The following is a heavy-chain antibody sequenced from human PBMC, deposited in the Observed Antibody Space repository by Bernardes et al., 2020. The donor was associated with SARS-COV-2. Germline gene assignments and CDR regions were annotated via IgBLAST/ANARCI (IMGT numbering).Heavy chain of an antibody. V-gene: IGHV3-30-3*01. J-gene: IGHJ4*02. CDR1: GFTFSSSA. CDR2: ISNDGSIK. Sequence: GGSLRLSCTASGFTFSSSAMHWVRQAPGKGPEWVAGISNDGSIKYYTDSVKGRFTISRDNSKNTLYLLMNSLRTDDTAVYYCTKGRGLELFTWFDDWGQGTLVTVSS. CDR3: TKGRGLELFTWFDD. D-gene: IGHD1-7*01.